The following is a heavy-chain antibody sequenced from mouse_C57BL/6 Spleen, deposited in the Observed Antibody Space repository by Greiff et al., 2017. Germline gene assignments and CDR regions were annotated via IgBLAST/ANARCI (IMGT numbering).Heavy chain of an antibody. Sequence: QVHVKQSGPELVKPGASVKISCKASGYAFSSSWMNWVKQRPGKGLEWIGRIYPGDGDTNYNGKFKGKATLTADKSSSTAYMQLSSLTSEDSAVYVCARAKATSWFAYWGQGTLVTVSA. V-gene: IGHV1-82*01. CDR1: GYAFSSSW. CDR2: IYPGDGDT. D-gene: IGHD3-2*02. J-gene: IGHJ3*01. CDR3: ARAKATSWFAY.